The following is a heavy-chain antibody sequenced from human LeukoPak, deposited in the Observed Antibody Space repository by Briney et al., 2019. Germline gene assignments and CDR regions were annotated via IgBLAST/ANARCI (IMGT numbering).Heavy chain of an antibody. J-gene: IGHJ4*02. CDR1: GYTFTGYY. CDR2: INPNSGGT. D-gene: IGHD6-13*01. Sequence: ASVKVSFKASGYTFTGYYMHWVRQAPGQGLEWMGWINPNSGGTNYAQKFQGWVTMTRDTSISTAYMELSRLRSDDTAVYYCAREERLIAATGRGAFDYWGQGTLVTVSS. V-gene: IGHV1-2*04. CDR3: AREERLIAATGRGAFDY.